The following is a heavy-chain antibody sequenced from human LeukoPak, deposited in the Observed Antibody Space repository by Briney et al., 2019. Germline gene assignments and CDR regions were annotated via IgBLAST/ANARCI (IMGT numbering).Heavy chain of an antibody. D-gene: IGHD2-15*01. CDR1: GYTFTGYY. CDR2: FDPEDGET. Sequence: ASVKVSCKASGYTFTGYYMHWVRQAPGKGLEWMGGFDPEDGETIYAQKFQGRVTMTEDTSTDTAYMELSSLRSEDTAVYYCAQALRGGAFDIWGQGTMVTVSS. J-gene: IGHJ3*02. V-gene: IGHV1-24*01. CDR3: AQALRGGAFDI.